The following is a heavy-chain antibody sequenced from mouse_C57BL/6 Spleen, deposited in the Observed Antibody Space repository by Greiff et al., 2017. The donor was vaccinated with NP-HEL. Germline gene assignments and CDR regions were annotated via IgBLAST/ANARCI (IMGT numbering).Heavy chain of an antibody. J-gene: IGHJ2*01. CDR1: GFTFSSYA. CDR3: ARDVPSPFDY. CDR2: ISDGGSYT. Sequence: EVKLVESGGGLVKPGGSLKLSCAASGFTFSSYAMSWVRQTPEKRLEWVATISDGGSYTYYPDNVKGRFTISRDNAKNNLYLQMSHLKSEDTAMYYCARDVPSPFDYWGKGTTLTVSS. V-gene: IGHV5-4*01.